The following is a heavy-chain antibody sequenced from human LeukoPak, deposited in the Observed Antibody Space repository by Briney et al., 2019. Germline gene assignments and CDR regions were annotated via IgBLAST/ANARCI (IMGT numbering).Heavy chain of an antibody. CDR3: ARDPKVDYIGAFDM. Sequence: AGGSLRLSCTASGFSFSAYAMIWVRQAPGKGPEWVSAIRGGGGSAFYADSVKGRFTISRDNSKYTLFLQMNSLRAEDTAVYSCARDPKVDYIGAFDMWGPGTMGNVSS. D-gene: IGHD3-16*01. J-gene: IGHJ3*02. CDR1: GFSFSAYA. CDR2: IRGGGGSA. V-gene: IGHV3-23*01.